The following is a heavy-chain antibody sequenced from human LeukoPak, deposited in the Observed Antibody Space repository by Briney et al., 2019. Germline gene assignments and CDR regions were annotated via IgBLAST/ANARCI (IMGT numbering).Heavy chain of an antibody. CDR2: ISSSSSYI. CDR3: AKQGFGC. Sequence: GGSLRLSCAASGFSFSSYSMNWVRQAPGKGLEWVSSISSSSSYIYYADSVKGRFTISRDNSKNTMYLQMNSLRAEDTAVYYCAKQGFGCWGQGTLVTVSS. D-gene: IGHD1/OR15-1a*01. J-gene: IGHJ4*02. V-gene: IGHV3-21*04. CDR1: GFSFSSYS.